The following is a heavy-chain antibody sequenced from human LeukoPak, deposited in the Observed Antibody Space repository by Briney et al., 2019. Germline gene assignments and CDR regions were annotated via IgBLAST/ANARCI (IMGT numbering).Heavy chain of an antibody. Sequence: ASVKVSCMASGYTFTSCDINWVRPATGQGLEWMGWMNPNSGNTGYAQKFQGRVTITRNTSISTAYMELSSLRSEDTAVYYCARGRAARPLNYWGQGTLVTVSS. CDR3: ARGRAARPLNY. V-gene: IGHV1-8*03. J-gene: IGHJ4*02. D-gene: IGHD6-6*01. CDR2: MNPNSGNT. CDR1: GYTFTSCD.